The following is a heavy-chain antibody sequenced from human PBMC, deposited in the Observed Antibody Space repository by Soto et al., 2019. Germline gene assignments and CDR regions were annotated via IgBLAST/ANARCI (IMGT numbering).Heavy chain of an antibody. CDR3: AKDGVPRSSGWYEHDAFDI. CDR1: GFTFSSYA. V-gene: IGHV3-23*01. CDR2: ISGSGGST. D-gene: IGHD6-19*01. J-gene: IGHJ3*02. Sequence: GGSLRLSCAASGFTFSSYAMSWVRQAPGKGLEWVSAISGSGGSTYYADSVKGRFTISRDNSKNTLYLQMNSLRAEDTAVYYCAKDGVPRSSGWYEHDAFDIWGQGTMVTVSS.